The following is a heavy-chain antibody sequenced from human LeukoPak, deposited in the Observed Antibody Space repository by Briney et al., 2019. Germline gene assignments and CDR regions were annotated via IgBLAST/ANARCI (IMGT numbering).Heavy chain of an antibody. Sequence: GGSLRLSCAASGFTLSSYSMNWVRQAPGKGLEWVSSISSSSSYIYYGDSVKGRFTISRDNAKNSVYLQLNSLKTEDTAVYSCTTDLAFKNNWYVWGQGTLVTVSS. V-gene: IGHV3-21*03. J-gene: IGHJ4*02. CDR2: ISSSSSYI. CDR3: TTDLAFKNNWYV. CDR1: GFTLSSYS. D-gene: IGHD1-1*01.